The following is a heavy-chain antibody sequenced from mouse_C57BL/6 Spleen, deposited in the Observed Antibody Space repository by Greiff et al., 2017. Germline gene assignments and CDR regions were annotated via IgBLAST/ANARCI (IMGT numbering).Heavy chain of an antibody. CDR2: INPNNGGT. J-gene: IGHJ3*01. D-gene: IGHD2-3*01. Sequence: VQLQQSGPELVKPGASVKMSCKASGYTFTDYNMHWVKQSHGKSLEWIGYINPNNGGTSYNQKFKGKATLTVNKSSSTAYMELRSLTSEDSAVYYCARSIYGYYGGFAYWGQGTLVTVSA. CDR3: ARSIYGYYGGFAY. CDR1: GYTFTDYN. V-gene: IGHV1-22*01.